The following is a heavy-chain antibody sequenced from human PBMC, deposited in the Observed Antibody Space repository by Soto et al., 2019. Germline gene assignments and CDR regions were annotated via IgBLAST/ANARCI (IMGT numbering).Heavy chain of an antibody. CDR1: GFTFSSYA. Sequence: GGSLRLSCAASGFTFSSYAMSWVRQAPGKGLEWVSAISGSGGSTYYADSVKGRFTISRDNSKNTLYLQMNSLRAEDTAVYYCAKDGFLLWFGEFPYFDYWGPGTLVTVSS. V-gene: IGHV3-23*01. J-gene: IGHJ4*02. CDR2: ISGSGGST. D-gene: IGHD3-10*01. CDR3: AKDGFLLWFGEFPYFDY.